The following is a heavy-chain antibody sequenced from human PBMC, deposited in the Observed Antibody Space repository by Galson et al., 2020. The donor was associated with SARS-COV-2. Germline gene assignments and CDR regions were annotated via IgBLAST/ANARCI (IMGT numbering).Heavy chain of an antibody. J-gene: IGHJ6*02. D-gene: IGHD5-12*01. V-gene: IGHV1-8*01. Sequence: ASVKVSCKASGYTFTSYDINWVRQATGQGLEWMGWMNPNSGNTGYAQKFQGRVTMTRNTSISTAYMELSSLRSEDTAVYYCARGRGYSGYDWAPKYYYYYGMDVWGQGTTVTVS. CDR1: GYTFTSYD. CDR3: ARGRGYSGYDWAPKYYYYYGMDV. CDR2: MNPNSGNT.